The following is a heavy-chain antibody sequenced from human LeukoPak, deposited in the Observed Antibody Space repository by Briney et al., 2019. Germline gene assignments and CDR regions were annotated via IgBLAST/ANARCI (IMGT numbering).Heavy chain of an antibody. Sequence: GGSLRLSCAASGFTFSSYWMHWVRQAPGKGLVWVSGINTDGSSTNYADSVKGRFTISRDNAKNTLYLQMNSLRAEDTAVYYCARGDQTGYYGMDVWGQGTTVTVSS. J-gene: IGHJ6*02. CDR1: GFTFSSYW. CDR3: ARGDQTGYYGMDV. V-gene: IGHV3-74*01. CDR2: INTDGSST.